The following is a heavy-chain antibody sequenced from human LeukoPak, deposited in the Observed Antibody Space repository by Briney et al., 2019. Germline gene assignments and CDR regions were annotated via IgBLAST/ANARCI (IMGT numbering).Heavy chain of an antibody. D-gene: IGHD4-11*01. J-gene: IGHJ4*02. Sequence: ASVKVSCKASGYTFTSYAMNWVRQAPGRGLEWMGWINTNTGNPTYAQGFTGRFVFSLDTSVSTAYLQISSLKAEDTAVYYCARHDTVTRNPDLDYWGQGTLVTVSS. CDR3: ARHDTVTRNPDLDY. CDR2: INTNTGNP. CDR1: GYTFTSYA. V-gene: IGHV7-4-1*02.